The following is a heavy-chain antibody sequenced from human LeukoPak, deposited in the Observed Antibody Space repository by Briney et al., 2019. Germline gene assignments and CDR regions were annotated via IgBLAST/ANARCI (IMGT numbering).Heavy chain of an antibody. CDR1: GFTFGDYA. J-gene: IGHJ4*02. V-gene: IGHV3-49*03. CDR3: TRAGLSDSSGYLLGYFYY. Sequence: GGSLRLSCTASGFTFGDYAMSWFRQAPGKGLEGVGFIRSKAYGGTTEYAASVKGRFTISRDDSKSIAYLQMNSLKTEDTAVYYCTRAGLSDSSGYLLGYFYYWGQGTLVTVSS. D-gene: IGHD3-22*01. CDR2: IRSKAYGGTT.